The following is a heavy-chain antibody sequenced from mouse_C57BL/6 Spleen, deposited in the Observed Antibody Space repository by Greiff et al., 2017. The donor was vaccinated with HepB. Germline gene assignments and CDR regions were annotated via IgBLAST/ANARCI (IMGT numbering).Heavy chain of an antibody. J-gene: IGHJ2*01. Sequence: VQLQQSGPELVKPGASVKISCKASGYAFSSSWMNWVKQRPGKGLEWIGRIYPGDGDTNYNEKFKGKATLTADKSSSTAYMQLSSLTSEDSAVYFCARTDYGSSYNYWGQGTTLTVSS. CDR2: IYPGDGDT. CDR3: ARTDYGSSYNY. CDR1: GYAFSSSW. D-gene: IGHD1-1*01. V-gene: IGHV1-82*01.